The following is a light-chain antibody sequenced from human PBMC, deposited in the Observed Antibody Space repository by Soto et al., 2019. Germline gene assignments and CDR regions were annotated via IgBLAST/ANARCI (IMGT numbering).Light chain of an antibody. CDR1: QSISGY. J-gene: IGKJ4*01. CDR2: AAS. Sequence: DIQMTQSPPSLSASVGDRVSITCRASQSISGYLNWYQQKPGKAPKLLIYAASSLQSGVPSRFSGSGSGTDFTLTISSLQPEDFATYYCQQSYSTPLTFGGGTKVDIK. V-gene: IGKV1-39*01. CDR3: QQSYSTPLT.